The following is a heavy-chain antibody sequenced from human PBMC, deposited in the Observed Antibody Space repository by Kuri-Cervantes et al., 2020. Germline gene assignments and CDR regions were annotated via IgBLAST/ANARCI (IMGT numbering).Heavy chain of an antibody. CDR2: IKQDGSEK. J-gene: IGHJ4*02. CDR1: GFTFSSYW. CDR3: AKDVAVAGLYYFDY. Sequence: GESLKISCAASGFTFSSYWMSWVRQAPGKGLEWVANIKQDGSEKYYVDSVKGRFTISRDNAKNSLYLQMNSLRAEDTALYYCAKDVAVAGLYYFDYWGQGTLVTVSS. V-gene: IGHV3-7*03. D-gene: IGHD6-19*01.